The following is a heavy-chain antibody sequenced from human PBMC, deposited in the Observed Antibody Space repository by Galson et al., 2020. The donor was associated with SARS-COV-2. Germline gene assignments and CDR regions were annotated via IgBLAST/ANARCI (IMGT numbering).Heavy chain of an antibody. J-gene: IGHJ6*02. CDR2: INHSGST. CDR1: GGSFSGYY. CDR3: ARDSTAWFPYFGLDV. Sequence: SQASETLSLTCAVYGGSFSGYYWSWIRQPPGKGLEWIGEINHSGSTNYNPSLKSRVTISVDTSKNQFSLKLSSVTAADTAVYYCARDSTAWFPYFGLDVWGHGTTVTVSS. V-gene: IGHV4-34*01. D-gene: IGHD3-10*01.